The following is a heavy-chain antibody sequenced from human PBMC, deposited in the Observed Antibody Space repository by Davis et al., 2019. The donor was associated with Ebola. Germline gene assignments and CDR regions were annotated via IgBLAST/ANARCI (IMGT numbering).Heavy chain of an antibody. CDR2: ISSSSSYI. J-gene: IGHJ4*02. D-gene: IGHD6-19*01. V-gene: IGHV3-21*01. Sequence: GESLKISCAASGFTFSSYSMNWVRQAPGKGLELGSFISSSSSYIYYADSVKGRFTISRDNANNSLYLQMNSLRAEDTAVYYCARGNRYSSGWYDYWGQGTLVTVSS. CDR3: ARGNRYSSGWYDY. CDR1: GFTFSSYS.